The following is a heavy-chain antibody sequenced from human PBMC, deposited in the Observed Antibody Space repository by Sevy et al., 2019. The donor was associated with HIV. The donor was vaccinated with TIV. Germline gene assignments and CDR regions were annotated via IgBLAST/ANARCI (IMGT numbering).Heavy chain of an antibody. CDR3: AKGSSENYYYGMDV. J-gene: IGHJ6*02. CDR2: ISGSGGST. V-gene: IGHV3-23*01. CDR1: GFTFSSYA. Sequence: GGSLRLSCAASGFTFSSYAMSWVRQAPGKGLEWVSAISGSGGSTYYANSVKGRFTISRDNSKNTLYLQMNSLRAEDTAVYYCAKGSSENYYYGMDVWGQGTTVTVSS.